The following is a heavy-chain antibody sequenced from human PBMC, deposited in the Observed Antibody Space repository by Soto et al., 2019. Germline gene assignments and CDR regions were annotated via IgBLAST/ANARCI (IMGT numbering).Heavy chain of an antibody. V-gene: IGHV3-33*01. D-gene: IGHD3-16*01. CDR1: GFTFSSYG. CDR2: IWYDGSNK. Sequence: GGSLRLSCAASGFTFSSYGMHWVRQAPGKGLEWVAVIWYDGSNKYYADSVKGRFTISRDNSKNTLYLQMNSLRAEDTAVYYCAREGLHRNAFDIWGQGTMVTVSS. CDR3: AREGLHRNAFDI. J-gene: IGHJ3*02.